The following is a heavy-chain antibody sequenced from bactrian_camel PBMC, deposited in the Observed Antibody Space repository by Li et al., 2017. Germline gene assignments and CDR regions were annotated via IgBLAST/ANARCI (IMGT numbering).Heavy chain of an antibody. CDR1: GFTFSSWW. D-gene: IGHD1*01. CDR3: VGDTDVG. V-gene: IGHV3S6*01. CDR2: IEGDGDPT. J-gene: IGHJ4*01. Sequence: HVQLVESGGGLVQPGGSLRLSCAASGFTFSSWWMHWFRQVPGKGLEWVSSIEGDGDPTYYADSVKGRFTISRDYAKNTVYLQMTSLKPEDTAVYYCVGDTDVGWGQGTQVTVS.